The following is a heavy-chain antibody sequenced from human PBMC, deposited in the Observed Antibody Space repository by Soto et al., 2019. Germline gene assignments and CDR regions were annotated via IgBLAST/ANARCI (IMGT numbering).Heavy chain of an antibody. D-gene: IGHD2-21*01. Sequence: MQLVESGGDLVQPGGSLKLSCVGSGYTFRDHYMDLVRQAPGKGMEWVGRIRNRGGGYITQYAASVRGRFTVSRDDSKDSVYLQMNSLKIEDTSVYYCARAAYGHGFDMWGQGTVVTVSS. CDR3: ARAAYGHGFDM. CDR2: IRNRGGGYIT. J-gene: IGHJ3*02. CDR1: GYTFRDHY. V-gene: IGHV3-72*01.